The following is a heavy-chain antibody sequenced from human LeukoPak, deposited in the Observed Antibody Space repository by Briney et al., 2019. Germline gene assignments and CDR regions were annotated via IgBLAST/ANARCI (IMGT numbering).Heavy chain of an antibody. J-gene: IGHJ4*02. V-gene: IGHV4-59*01. Sequence: SETLSLTCTVSGGSISSYYWSWIRQPPGRGLEWIGYIYYSGSTNYNPSLKSRVTISLDTSKNQFSLRLSSVTAADTAVYFCARDMGAPDYGSYSVDYWGQGTLVTVSS. D-gene: IGHD4-23*01. CDR3: ARDMGAPDYGSYSVDY. CDR2: IYYSGST. CDR1: GGSISSYY.